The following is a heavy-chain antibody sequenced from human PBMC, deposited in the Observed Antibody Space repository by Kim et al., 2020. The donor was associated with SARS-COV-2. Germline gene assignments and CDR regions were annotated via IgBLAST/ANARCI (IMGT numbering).Heavy chain of an antibody. CDR3: APIPTYYYGSGSSYFDY. D-gene: IGHD3-10*01. Sequence: VKGRFTISRDNSKNTRYLQMNSLRAEDTAVYYCAPIPTYYYGSGSSYFDYWGQGTLVTVSS. J-gene: IGHJ4*02. V-gene: IGHV3-23*01.